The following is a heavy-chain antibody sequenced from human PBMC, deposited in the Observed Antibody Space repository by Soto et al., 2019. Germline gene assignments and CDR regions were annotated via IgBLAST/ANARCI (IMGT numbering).Heavy chain of an antibody. J-gene: IGHJ6*02. CDR2: IYYSGST. V-gene: IGHV4-31*03. Sequence: SETLSLTCTVSGGSISSGGYYWTWIRQHPGKGLEWIGYIYYSGSTFYNPSLKSRVTISLDTSKNQFSLKLSSVTAADTAVYYCATHHWGYDISVGYVWGQGTKVTVSS. CDR1: GGSISSGGYY. CDR3: ATHHWGYDISVGYV. D-gene: IGHD3-9*01.